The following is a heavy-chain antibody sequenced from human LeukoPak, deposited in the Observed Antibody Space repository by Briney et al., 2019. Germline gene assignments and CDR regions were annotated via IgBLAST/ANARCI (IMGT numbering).Heavy chain of an antibody. Sequence: PGRSLRLSCAASGFTFDDYAVHWVRQAPGKGLEWVSGISWNSGSIGYADSVKGRFTISRDNAKNTLYLQMNSLRAEDTAVYYCAGANYYDLEAHYWGQGTLATVSS. J-gene: IGHJ4*02. CDR3: AGANYYDLEAHY. V-gene: IGHV3-9*01. CDR1: GFTFDDYA. D-gene: IGHD3-3*01. CDR2: ISWNSGSI.